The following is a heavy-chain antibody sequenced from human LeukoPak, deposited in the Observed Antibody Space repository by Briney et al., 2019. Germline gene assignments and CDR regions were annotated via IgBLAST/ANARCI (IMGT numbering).Heavy chain of an antibody. CDR3: ARDSEMATIGS. CDR1: GGSISSYY. J-gene: IGHJ4*02. D-gene: IGHD5-24*01. CDR2: IYYSGST. Sequence: SETLSLTCTVSGGSISSYYWSWIRQPPGKGLEWIGYIYYSGSTNYNPSLKSRVTISVDTSKNQFSLELSSVTAADTAVYYCARDSEMATIGSWGQGTLVTVSS. V-gene: IGHV4-59*01.